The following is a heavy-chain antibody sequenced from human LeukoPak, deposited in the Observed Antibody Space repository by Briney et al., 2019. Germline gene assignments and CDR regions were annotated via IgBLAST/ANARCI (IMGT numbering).Heavy chain of an antibody. J-gene: IGHJ4*02. Sequence: TGGSLRLSCAASGFTFSSYAMNWVRQAPGKGLEWVSVITESGGTTYYTDSAKGRFTISRDNSKNTLYLQMNSLRAEDTAVYYCAKDLGIAGAEIFDYWGQGTLVTVSS. CDR2: ITESGGTT. CDR1: GFTFSSYA. CDR3: AKDLGIAGAEIFDY. D-gene: IGHD6-19*01. V-gene: IGHV3-23*01.